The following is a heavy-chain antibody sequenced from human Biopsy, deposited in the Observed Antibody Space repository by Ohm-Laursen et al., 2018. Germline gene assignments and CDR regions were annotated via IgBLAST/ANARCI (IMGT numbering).Heavy chain of an antibody. J-gene: IGHJ4*02. CDR2: MNEDETIK. Sequence: SLRLSCAASGFTFSRYWMTWVRQAPGKGLERVTNMNEDETIKNYVDSVKGRFTISRDNAKNSLYLQLNSLRAEDTAVYYCARAGYSSGYDYWGQGTLVTVSS. V-gene: IGHV3-7*01. CDR3: ARAGYSSGYDY. CDR1: GFTFSRYW. D-gene: IGHD3-22*01.